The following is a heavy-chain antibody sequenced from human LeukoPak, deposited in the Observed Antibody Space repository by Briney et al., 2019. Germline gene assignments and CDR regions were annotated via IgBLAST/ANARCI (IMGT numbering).Heavy chain of an antibody. D-gene: IGHD2-15*01. Sequence: PGGSLRLSCAASGFTFSDFGMHWVRQAPGKGLEWVAFIRHDGSDKYYADSVRGRFTISRDNSKNTVYLQMNSLRTEDTSMYYCAKERSARGGSCFLCFDDWGQGTLVTVSS. CDR3: AKERSARGGSCFLCFDD. V-gene: IGHV3-30*02. CDR1: GFTFSDFG. J-gene: IGHJ4*02. CDR2: IRHDGSDK.